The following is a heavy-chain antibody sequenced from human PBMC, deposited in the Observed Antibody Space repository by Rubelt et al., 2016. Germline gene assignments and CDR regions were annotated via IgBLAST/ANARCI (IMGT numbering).Heavy chain of an antibody. D-gene: IGHD2-15*01. CDR2: TYFRSKWYT. CDR1: GDSVSNNSAT. CDR3: ARDHGGLDY. V-gene: IGHV6-1*01. Sequence: QVQLQQSGPGLVKPSQTLSLTCAISGDSVSNNSATWNWIRQSPSRGLEWLGRTYFRSKWYTDYAESVKSRITINPKKSRNQLSRRLNSVTPEDTAVYYCARDHGGLDYWGQGTLVTVSS. J-gene: IGHJ4*02.